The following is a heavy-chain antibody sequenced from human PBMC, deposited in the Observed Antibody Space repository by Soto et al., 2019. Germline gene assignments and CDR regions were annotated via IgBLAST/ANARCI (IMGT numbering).Heavy chain of an antibody. CDR1: GYIFINFY. V-gene: IGHV1-46*01. D-gene: IGHD2-21*01. CDR3: ARHLAAGDL. CDR2: IIPTGGST. J-gene: IGHJ4*02. Sequence: QVHLVQSGAEVKKPGASVKVYCKASGYIFINFYIHWVRQATGHGLEWMAIIIPTGGSTNYAQKFQGIVTFTMDTSTSTDYMELSSLTSEDTAMYYCARHLAAGDLWSQGTLVTVSS.